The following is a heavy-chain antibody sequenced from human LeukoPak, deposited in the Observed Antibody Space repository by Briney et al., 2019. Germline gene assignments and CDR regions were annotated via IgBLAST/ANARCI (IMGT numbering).Heavy chain of an antibody. J-gene: IGHJ6*03. Sequence: GASVKVSCKASGYTFTSYDINWVRQATGQGLEWMGWMNPNSGSTGYAQKFQGRVTMTRNTSISTAYMKLSSLRSEDTAVYYCARDNGGTAMAYYYYYYMDVWGKGTTVTISS. CDR3: ARDNGGTAMAYYYYYYMDV. D-gene: IGHD5-18*01. CDR1: GYTFTSYD. CDR2: MNPNSGST. V-gene: IGHV1-8*01.